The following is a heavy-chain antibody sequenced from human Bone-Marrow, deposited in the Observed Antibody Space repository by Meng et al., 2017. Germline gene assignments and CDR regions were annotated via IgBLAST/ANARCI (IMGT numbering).Heavy chain of an antibody. J-gene: IGHJ4*02. Sequence: GESLKISCAASGFTFDDYAMHWVRQAPGKGLEWVSLISWDGGSTYYADSVKGRFTISRDNSKNSLYLQMNSLRAEDTALYYCAKEGSRYSYGYTGFDYWGQGTLV. CDR3: AKEGSRYSYGYTGFDY. CDR1: GFTFDDYA. V-gene: IGHV3-43D*03. D-gene: IGHD5-18*01. CDR2: ISWDGGST.